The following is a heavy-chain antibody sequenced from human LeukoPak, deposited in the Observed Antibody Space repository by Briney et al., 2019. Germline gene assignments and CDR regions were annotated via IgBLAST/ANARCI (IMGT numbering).Heavy chain of an antibody. CDR1: GFSLTTSGVG. Sequence: ESGPTLVKPTQTLTLTCTFSGFSLTTSGVGVGWIRQPPGKALEWLALIYGDDDKRYRPSLKSRLTTTKDTSKNQVVLTMTNMDPVDTATYYCAHHTREYCSGGSCSRNDYWGQGTLVTVSS. J-gene: IGHJ4*02. V-gene: IGHV2-5*02. CDR3: AHHTREYCSGGSCSRNDY. D-gene: IGHD2-15*01. CDR2: IYGDDDK.